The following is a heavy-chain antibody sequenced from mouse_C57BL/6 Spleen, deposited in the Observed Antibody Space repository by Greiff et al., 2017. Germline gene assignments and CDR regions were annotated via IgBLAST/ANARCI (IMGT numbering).Heavy chain of an antibody. CDR1: GFTFSDYG. V-gene: IGHV5-17*01. D-gene: IGHD1-1*01. Sequence: EVKLMESGGGLVKPGGSLKLSCAASGFTFSDYGMHWVRQAPEKGLEWVAYISSGSSTIYYADTVKGRFTISRDNAKNTLFLQMTSLRSEDTAMYYCARSDYGSSPDYWGQGTTLTVSS. CDR3: ARSDYGSSPDY. CDR2: ISSGSSTI. J-gene: IGHJ2*01.